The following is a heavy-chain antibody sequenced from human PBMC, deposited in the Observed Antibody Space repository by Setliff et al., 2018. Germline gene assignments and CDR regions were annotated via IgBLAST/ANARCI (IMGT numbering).Heavy chain of an antibody. V-gene: IGHV4-39*01. J-gene: IGHJ3*02. Sequence: SETLSLTCIVSGDSISSNSHYWGWIRQPPGKGLEWIGTIYYSATTYCNPSLKSRVTISVDTSKNQFSLRLSSVTAADTAVYYRVRPHCGSGGYFNSLSAFDIWGRGTMVTVSS. CDR3: VRPHCGSGGYFNSLSAFDI. CDR2: IYYSATT. D-gene: IGHD3-10*01. CDR1: GDSISSNSHY.